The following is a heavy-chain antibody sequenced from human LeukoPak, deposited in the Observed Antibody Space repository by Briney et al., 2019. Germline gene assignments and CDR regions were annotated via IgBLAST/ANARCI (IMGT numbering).Heavy chain of an antibody. CDR3: AKDSLPYYYDSSGYLPYAFDI. J-gene: IGHJ3*02. Sequence: RTGGSLRLSCAASGFTFSSYAMSWVRQAPGKGLEWVSAISGSGGSTYYADSVKGRFTISRDNSKNTLYLQMNSLRAEDTAVYYCAKDSLPYYYDSSGYLPYAFDIWGQGTMVTVSS. V-gene: IGHV3-23*01. CDR2: ISGSGGST. D-gene: IGHD3-22*01. CDR1: GFTFSSYA.